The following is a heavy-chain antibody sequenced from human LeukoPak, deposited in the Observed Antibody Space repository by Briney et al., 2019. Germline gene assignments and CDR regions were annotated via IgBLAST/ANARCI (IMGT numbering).Heavy chain of an antibody. Sequence: PGGSLRLSCAASGFTFSSYGMHWVRQAPGKGLEWVAVISYDGSNKYYADSVKGRFTISRDNSKNTLYLQMNGLRAEDTAVYYCASQPWDSSSFWGQGSLVTVSS. J-gene: IGHJ4*02. CDR3: ASQPWDSSSF. D-gene: IGHD6-13*01. CDR2: ISYDGSNK. V-gene: IGHV3-30*03. CDR1: GFTFSSYG.